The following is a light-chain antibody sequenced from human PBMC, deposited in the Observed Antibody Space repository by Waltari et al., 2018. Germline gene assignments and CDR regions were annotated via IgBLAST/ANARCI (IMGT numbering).Light chain of an antibody. Sequence: DVVMTQSLLSLPVTLGQPASIPCHSIQSPVQSDGYTYLAWFQQRPGQSPNLLIYKVSNRESGVPDRFSASGSGTDFTLKISRVEAEDVGVYYCMQGTHWPLTFGGGTKVEIK. CDR3: MQGTHWPLT. V-gene: IGKV2-30*02. CDR1: QSPVQSDGYTY. J-gene: IGKJ4*01. CDR2: KVS.